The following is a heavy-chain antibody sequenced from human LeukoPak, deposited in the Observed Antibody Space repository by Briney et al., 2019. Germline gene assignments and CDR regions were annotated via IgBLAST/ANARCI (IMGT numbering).Heavy chain of an antibody. D-gene: IGHD4-23*01. CDR1: GFTFSSYG. V-gene: IGHV3-30*02. CDR3: ARDPYYGGNTLGY. J-gene: IGHJ4*02. Sequence: GGSLRLSCAASGFTFSSYGMHWVRQAPGKGLEWVAFIRYDGSDKYYADSVKGRFTVSRDNSKNTLYLQMNSLRAEDTAVYYCARDPYYGGNTLGYWGQGTLVTVSS. CDR2: IRYDGSDK.